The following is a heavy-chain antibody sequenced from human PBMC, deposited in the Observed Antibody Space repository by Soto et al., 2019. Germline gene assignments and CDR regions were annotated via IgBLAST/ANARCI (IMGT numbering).Heavy chain of an antibody. D-gene: IGHD2-8*01. CDR2: ISAYNGNT. Sequence: ASVKVSCKASGYTFTSYGISWVRQAPGQGLEWMGWISAYNGNTNYAQKLQGRVTMTTDTSTSTAYMELRSLRSDGTAVYYCASLMVYARNNWFDPWGQGTLVTVSS. CDR3: ASLMVYARNNWFDP. V-gene: IGHV1-18*01. CDR1: GYTFTSYG. J-gene: IGHJ5*02.